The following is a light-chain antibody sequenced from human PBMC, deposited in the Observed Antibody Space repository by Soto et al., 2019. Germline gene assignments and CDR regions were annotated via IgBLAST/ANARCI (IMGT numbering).Light chain of an antibody. V-gene: IGKV3-20*01. CDR2: GAS. Sequence: EIVLTQSPGTLSLSPGERATLSCRASQSVSSGYLAWYQQKPGQAPRLLIYGASIRATGIPDRFSGSGSGTAFTLTIIRLEPEDFAVYYCQQYGSSQTFGHGTTVEIK. CDR3: QQYGSSQT. J-gene: IGKJ1*01. CDR1: QSVSSGY.